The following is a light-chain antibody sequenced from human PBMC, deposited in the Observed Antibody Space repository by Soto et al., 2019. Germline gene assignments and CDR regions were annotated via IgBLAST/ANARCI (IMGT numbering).Light chain of an antibody. CDR1: QSVSNNY. CDR2: GAS. CDR3: QQYGSSGT. V-gene: IGKV3-20*01. J-gene: IGKJ1*01. Sequence: ETVLTQSPGTLSLSTGERATLSCRASQSVSNNYLAWYQQKPGQAPRLLLYGASNRATGIPDRFSGSGSGTDFTLTISRLEPEDFAVYYSQQYGSSGTFGQGTKVDVK.